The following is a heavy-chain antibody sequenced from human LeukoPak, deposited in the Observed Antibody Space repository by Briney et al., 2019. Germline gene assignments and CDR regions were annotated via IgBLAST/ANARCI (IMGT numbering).Heavy chain of an antibody. CDR3: ARPYDSSGYYNY. Sequence: SETLPLTCAVYGGSFSGYYWSWIRQPPGKGLEWIGEINHSGSTNYNPSLKSRVTISVDTSKNQFSLKLSSVTAADTAVYYCARPYDSSGYYNYWGQGTLVTVSS. D-gene: IGHD3-22*01. CDR1: GGSFSGYY. CDR2: INHSGST. J-gene: IGHJ4*02. V-gene: IGHV4-34*01.